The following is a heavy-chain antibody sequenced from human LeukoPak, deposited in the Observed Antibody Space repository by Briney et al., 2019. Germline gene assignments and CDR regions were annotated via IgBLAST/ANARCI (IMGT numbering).Heavy chain of an antibody. CDR3: ARGSRFAAFPA. Sequence: SETLSLTCSVSGGSVTTSSYYWGWIRQPPEKGLEWIGSIYYTGGTYYSPSLKSRVTISVDTSKNQFSLKLSSVTAADTAVYYCARGSRFAAFPAWGQGTLVTVSS. CDR2: IYYTGGT. J-gene: IGHJ5*02. CDR1: GGSVTTSSYY. D-gene: IGHD3-10*01. V-gene: IGHV4-39*07.